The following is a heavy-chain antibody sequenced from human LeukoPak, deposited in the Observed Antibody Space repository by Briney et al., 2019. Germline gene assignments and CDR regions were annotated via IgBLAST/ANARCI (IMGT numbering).Heavy chain of an antibody. J-gene: IGHJ6*03. CDR1: GFTFSSYS. V-gene: IGHV3-30*18. CDR2: ISYDGSNK. D-gene: IGHD2-8*01. CDR3: AKDHRYCTNGVCYVFYYYYMDV. Sequence: PGGSLRLSCAASGFTFSSYSMMWVRQAPGKGLEWVAVISYDGSNKYYADSVKGRFTISRDNSKNTLYLQMNSLRAEDTAVYYCAKDHRYCTNGVCYVFYYYYMDVWGKGTTVTVSS.